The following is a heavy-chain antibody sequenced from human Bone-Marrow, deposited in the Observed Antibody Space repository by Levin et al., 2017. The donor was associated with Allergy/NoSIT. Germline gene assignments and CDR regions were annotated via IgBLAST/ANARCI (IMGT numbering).Heavy chain of an antibody. CDR2: IIPIFGTA. CDR1: GGTFSSYA. J-gene: IGHJ3*02. CDR3: ASGLYCSGGSCYFSTDAFDI. Sequence: SVKVSCKASGGTFSSYAISWVRQAPGQGLEWMGGIIPIFGTANYAQKFQGRVTITADESTSTAYMELSSLRSEDTAVYYCASGLYCSGGSCYFSTDAFDIWGQGTMVTVSS. V-gene: IGHV1-69*13. D-gene: IGHD2-15*01.